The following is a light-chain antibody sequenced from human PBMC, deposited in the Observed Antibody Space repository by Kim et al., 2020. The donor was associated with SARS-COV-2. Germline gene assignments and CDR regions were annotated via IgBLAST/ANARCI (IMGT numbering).Light chain of an antibody. V-gene: IGLV3-21*04. J-gene: IGLJ2*01. CDR2: YNG. CDR3: QVWDTSRDQVI. Sequence: SYELTQPPSVSVAPGETATIACGGDNIGSKSVHWYQQKPGQAPVLVIYYNGDRPSGIPERFSGSNSGNTATLTITGVEAGDEAAYYCQVWDTSRDQVIFGGGTQLTVL. CDR1: NIGSKS.